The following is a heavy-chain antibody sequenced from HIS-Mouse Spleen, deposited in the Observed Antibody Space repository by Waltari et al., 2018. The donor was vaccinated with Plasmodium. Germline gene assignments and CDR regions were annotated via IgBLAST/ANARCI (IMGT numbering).Heavy chain of an antibody. J-gene: IGHJ2*01. CDR2: INHSGST. V-gene: IGHV4-34*01. Sequence: QVQLQQWGAGLLKPSETLSLTCAVYGGSFSGYYWRGIRQPPGKGREWIGEINHSGSTNYNPSLKSRVTISVDTSKNQFSLKLSSVTAADTAVYYCARGRVLGTSSGYFDLWGRGTLVTVSS. D-gene: IGHD3-10*01. CDR3: ARGRVLGTSSGYFDL. CDR1: GGSFSGYY.